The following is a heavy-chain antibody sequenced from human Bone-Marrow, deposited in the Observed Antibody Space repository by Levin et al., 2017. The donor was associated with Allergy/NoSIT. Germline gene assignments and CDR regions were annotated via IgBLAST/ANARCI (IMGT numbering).Heavy chain of an antibody. Sequence: QAGGSLRLSCAASGFSFRSYWMHWIRQTPGKGLMWVSRIFNDGRYAEYADSVKGRFTVSRDDAENTLYLQVNSLRVEDTAVYFCVRDGGTGDNHDWYFDLWGRGTLVTVSS. J-gene: IGHJ2*01. V-gene: IGHV3-74*03. CDR2: IFNDGRYA. CDR3: VRDGGTGDNHDWYFDL. D-gene: IGHD7-27*01. CDR1: GFSFRSYW.